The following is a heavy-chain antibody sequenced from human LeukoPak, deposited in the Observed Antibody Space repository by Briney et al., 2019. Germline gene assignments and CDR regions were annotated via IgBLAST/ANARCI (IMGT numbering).Heavy chain of an antibody. V-gene: IGHV5-51*01. Sequence: GESLKISCKTSGYSFTNYWLGWVRQMPGKGLEWMGIIYPGDSDARYSPSFQGQVTFSVDKSISTVYLQWSSLQASDTAMYYCARPNDYGYYFDYWGQGTLVTVSS. J-gene: IGHJ4*02. CDR3: ARPNDYGYYFDY. CDR1: GYSFTNYW. CDR2: IYPGDSDA. D-gene: IGHD4-17*01.